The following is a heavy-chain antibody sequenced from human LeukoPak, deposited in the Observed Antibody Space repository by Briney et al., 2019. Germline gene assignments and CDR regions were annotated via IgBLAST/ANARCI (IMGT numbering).Heavy chain of an antibody. Sequence: SETLSLTCTVSGGSISSSSYYWGWIRQPPGKGLEWLVSIYYSGSTYYNPSLKSRVTISVDTSKNQFSLKLSSVTAADTAVYYCARPRYSYGSRDYAFDIWGQGTMVTVSS. J-gene: IGHJ3*02. CDR3: ARPRYSYGSRDYAFDI. D-gene: IGHD5-18*01. V-gene: IGHV4-39*07. CDR2: IYYSGST. CDR1: GGSISSSSYY.